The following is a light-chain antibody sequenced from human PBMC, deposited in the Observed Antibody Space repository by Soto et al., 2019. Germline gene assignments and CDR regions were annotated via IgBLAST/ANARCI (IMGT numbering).Light chain of an antibody. CDR3: AAWDDSLNGPV. Sequence: QSVLTQRPSASGTPGQGVTISCSGSSSNIGSNIVNWYQQLPGTAPKVLIYSTNQRPSGVPDRFSGSKSGTSASLAISGLQSEDEADYYCAAWDDSLNGPVFGGGTQLT. V-gene: IGLV1-44*01. CDR1: SSNIGSNI. CDR2: STN. J-gene: IGLJ3*02.